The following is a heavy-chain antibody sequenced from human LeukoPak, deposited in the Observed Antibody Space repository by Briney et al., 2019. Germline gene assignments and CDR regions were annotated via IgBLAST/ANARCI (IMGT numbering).Heavy chain of an antibody. CDR1: GGSFSGYY. V-gene: IGHV4-34*01. CDR3: ARRSVDWFGGGRTAFDI. J-gene: IGHJ3*02. CDR2: INHSGST. Sequence: SETLSLTCAVYGGSFSGYYWSWIRQPPGKGLEWIGEINHSGSTNYNPSLKSRVTISVDTSKNQFSLKLSSVTAADTAVYYCARRSVDWFGGGRTAFDIWGQGTMVTVSS. D-gene: IGHD3-10*01.